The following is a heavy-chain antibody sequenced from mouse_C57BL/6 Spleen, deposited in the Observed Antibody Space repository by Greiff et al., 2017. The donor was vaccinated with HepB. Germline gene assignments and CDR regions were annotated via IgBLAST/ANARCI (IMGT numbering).Heavy chain of an antibody. Sequence: EVQLQQSGPELVKPGASVKISCKASGYSFTDYNMNWVKQSNGKSLEWIGVINPNYGTTSYNQKFKGKATLTVDQSSSTAYMQLNSLTSEESAVYYGAREGDYEAGDYFDYWGQGTTLTVSS. J-gene: IGHJ2*01. V-gene: IGHV1-39*01. CDR2: INPNYGTT. CDR1: GYSFTDYN. CDR3: AREGDYEAGDYFDY. D-gene: IGHD2-4*01.